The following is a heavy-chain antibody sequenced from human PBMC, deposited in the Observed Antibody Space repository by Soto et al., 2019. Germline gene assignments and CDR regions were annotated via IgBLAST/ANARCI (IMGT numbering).Heavy chain of an antibody. CDR3: ARRKLEQTTQKRTNWFDH. D-gene: IGHD1-1*01. J-gene: IGHJ5*02. Sequence: SVKVSCKASGGTFSSYAISWVRQAPGQGLEWMGGIIPIFGTANYAQKFQGRVTITADESTSTAYMELSSLRSEDTAVYYCARRKLEQTTQKRTNWFDHWGQGTLVTVSS. CDR2: IIPIFGTA. CDR1: GGTFSSYA. V-gene: IGHV1-69*13.